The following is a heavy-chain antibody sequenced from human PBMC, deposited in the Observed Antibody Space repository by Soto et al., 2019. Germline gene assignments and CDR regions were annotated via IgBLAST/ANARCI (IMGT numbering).Heavy chain of an antibody. V-gene: IGHV4-30-4*01. J-gene: IGHJ4*02. D-gene: IGHD6-13*01. CDR2: IYYSGST. Sequence: QVQLQESGPGLVKPSQTLSLTCTVSGGSISSGDYYWSWIRQPPGKGLEWIGYIYYSGSTYYNPSLKSRVTISVDTSKNQFSLKLSYVTDTDTAVYYCARSVAELLRDFDYWGQGTLVTVSS. CDR3: ARSVAELLRDFDY. CDR1: GGSISSGDYY.